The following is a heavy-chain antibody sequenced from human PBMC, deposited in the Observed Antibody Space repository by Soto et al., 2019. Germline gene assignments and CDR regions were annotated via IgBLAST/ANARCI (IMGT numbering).Heavy chain of an antibody. D-gene: IGHD3-9*01. J-gene: IGHJ6*02. V-gene: IGHV1-3*01. CDR2: INAGNGNT. Sequence: ASVKVSCKASGYTFTSYAMHWVRQAPGQRLEWMGWINAGNGNTKYSQKFQGRVTITRDTSASTAYMELSSLRSEDTAVYYCARDSDWLPSGGGMDVWGQGTTVTVSS. CDR1: GYTFTSYA. CDR3: ARDSDWLPSGGGMDV.